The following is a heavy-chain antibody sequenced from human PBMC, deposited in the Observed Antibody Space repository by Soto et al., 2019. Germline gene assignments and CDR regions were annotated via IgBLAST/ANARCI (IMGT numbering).Heavy chain of an antibody. J-gene: IGHJ4*02. CDR3: ARDSDFDSSGRFDY. V-gene: IGHV3-48*02. CDR1: GFTFSTYS. Sequence: PGGSLRLSCAASGFTFSTYSMNWVRQAPGKGLEWVSYISSSSSTIFYTDSVKGRFTVSRDNAKNSLYLQMNSLRDEDTAVYYCARDSDFDSSGRFDYWGQGTLVTVSS. CDR2: ISSSSSTI. D-gene: IGHD3-22*01.